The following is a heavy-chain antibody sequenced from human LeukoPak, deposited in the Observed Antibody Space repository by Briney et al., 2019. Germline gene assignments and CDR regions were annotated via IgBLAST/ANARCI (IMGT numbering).Heavy chain of an antibody. CDR1: GFTFSNAW. D-gene: IGHD4-23*01. V-gene: IGHV3-15*01. CDR3: TTAGNTVVTEYYYYGMDV. J-gene: IGHJ6*02. CDR2: IKSKTDGGTT. Sequence: GGSLRLSCAASGFTFSNAWMSWVRQAPGKGLEWVGRIKSKTDGGTTDYAAPVKGRFTISRDDSKNTLYLQMNSLKTEDTAVYYCTTAGNTVVTEYYYYGMDVWGQGTTVTVSS.